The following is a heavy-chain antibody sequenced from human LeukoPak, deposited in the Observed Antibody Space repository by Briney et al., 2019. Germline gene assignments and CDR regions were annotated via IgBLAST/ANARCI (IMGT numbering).Heavy chain of an antibody. J-gene: IGHJ4*02. D-gene: IGHD4-17*01. CDR1: GGSISSYY. Sequence: SETLSLTCTVSGGSISSYYWSWIRQPPGEGLEWTGYIYYSGSTNYNPSLRSRVTISVDTSKNQFSLKLSSVTAADTAVYYCARGGNYGDYDGYFDYWGQGTLVTVSS. V-gene: IGHV4-59*08. CDR3: ARGGNYGDYDGYFDY. CDR2: IYYSGST.